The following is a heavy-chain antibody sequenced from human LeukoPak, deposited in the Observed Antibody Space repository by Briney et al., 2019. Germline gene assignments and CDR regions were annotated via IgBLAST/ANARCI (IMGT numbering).Heavy chain of an antibody. CDR1: GFTFSSYV. CDR2: IRRRGDSS. Sequence: GGSLRLSCAASGFTFSSYVLCWVRQAPGEGLGWVSAIRRRGDSSYYAHYVQVQFPIYKDNNKITLYLQMTSLRAEDTAVYYSAKGRSGYRSDYWGQGTLVTVSP. D-gene: IGHD6-13*01. CDR3: AKGRSGYRSDY. J-gene: IGHJ4*02. V-gene: IGHV3-23*01.